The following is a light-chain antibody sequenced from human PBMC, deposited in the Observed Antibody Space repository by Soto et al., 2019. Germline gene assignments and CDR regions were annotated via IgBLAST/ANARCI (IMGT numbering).Light chain of an antibody. Sequence: AMRMTQSPSSFSASTGDRVTITYRASQGISSYLAWYQQKPGKAPKLLIYAASTLQSGVPSRFSGSGSGKDFTLTISCLQSEDFATYYCQQSYSYPPTFGQGTKLEIK. V-gene: IGKV1-8*01. CDR1: QGISSY. CDR2: AAS. J-gene: IGKJ2*01. CDR3: QQSYSYPPT.